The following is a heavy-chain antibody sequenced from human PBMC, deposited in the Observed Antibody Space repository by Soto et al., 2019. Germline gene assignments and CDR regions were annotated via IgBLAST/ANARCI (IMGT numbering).Heavy chain of an antibody. D-gene: IGHD6-19*01. V-gene: IGHV6-1*01. Sequence: QVQLQQSGPGLVKPSQTLSLTCAISGDSVSSNSAAWNWIRQSPSRGLEWLGRTYYRSKWYNDYAVSVKSRITINPDTSKNQFSLQLNSVTPEDTAVYYCARDIAVAGTTDPPHYGMDVWGQGTTVTVSS. J-gene: IGHJ6*02. CDR3: ARDIAVAGTTDPPHYGMDV. CDR2: TYYRSKWYN. CDR1: GDSVSSNSAA.